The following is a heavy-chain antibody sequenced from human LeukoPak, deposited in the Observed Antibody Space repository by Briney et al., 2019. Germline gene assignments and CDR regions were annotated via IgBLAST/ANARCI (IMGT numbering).Heavy chain of an antibody. V-gene: IGHV1-69*05. J-gene: IGHJ4*02. CDR1: GGTVISYA. Sequence: SVKVSCKASGGTVISYAISWVRQARGQGLEGRGRIIPIFGTANYAQKFQGRVTITTDESTSTAYMELSSLRSEDTAVYYCARDRGAEGGFDYWGQGTLVTVSS. D-gene: IGHD3-10*01. CDR2: IIPIFGTA. CDR3: ARDRGAEGGFDY.